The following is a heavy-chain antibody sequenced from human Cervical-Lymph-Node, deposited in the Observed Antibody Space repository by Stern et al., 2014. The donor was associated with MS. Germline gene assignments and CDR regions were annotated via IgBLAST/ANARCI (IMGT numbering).Heavy chain of an antibody. CDR3: ARGATQAFDP. CDR1: GGSISSYY. CDR2: IYYSGST. J-gene: IGHJ5*02. V-gene: IGHV4-59*01. Sequence: VQLVESGPGLVKPSETLSLTCTVSGGSISSYYWSWIRQPPGKGLEWIGYIYYSGSTNYNPSLKSRVTISVDTSKNQFSLKLSSVTAADTAVYYCARGATQAFDPWGQGTLVTLSS.